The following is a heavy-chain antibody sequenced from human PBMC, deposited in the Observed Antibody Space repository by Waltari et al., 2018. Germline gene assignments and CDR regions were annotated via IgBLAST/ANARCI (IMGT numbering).Heavy chain of an antibody. Sequence: QVQLVQSGAEVKKPGASVKVSCTASGYTFTSSDINWVRPATGQGLEWMGWMNPNSGNTCYAQKFQGRVTMTRNTSTRTAYMALSSLRSEDTAVYSCARATILTGYTWGQGPLATVSS. CDR1: GYTFTSSD. CDR2: MNPNSGNT. D-gene: IGHD3-9*01. V-gene: IGHV1-8*01. J-gene: IGHJ5*02. CDR3: ARATILTGYT.